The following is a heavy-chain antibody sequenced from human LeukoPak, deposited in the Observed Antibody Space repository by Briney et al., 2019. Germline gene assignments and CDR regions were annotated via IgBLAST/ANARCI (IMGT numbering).Heavy chain of an antibody. Sequence: GESLKISCKVSGYSFTSYWISWVRQMPGKGLEWMGRIDPSDSYTNYRPSFQGHVTISADKSISTAYLQWSSLKASDTAVYYCARHPPYCGGKCYYFDYWGQGTLVTVSS. CDR3: ARHPPYCGGKCYYFDY. V-gene: IGHV5-10-1*01. D-gene: IGHD2-21*01. CDR2: IDPSDSYT. J-gene: IGHJ4*02. CDR1: GYSFTSYW.